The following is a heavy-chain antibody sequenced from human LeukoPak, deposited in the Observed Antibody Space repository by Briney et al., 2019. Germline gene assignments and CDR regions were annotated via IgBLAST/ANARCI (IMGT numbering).Heavy chain of an antibody. CDR1: GGSISNTNW. V-gene: IGHV4-4*02. D-gene: IGHD2-8*01. J-gene: IGHJ4*02. CDR3: SRENGAFSPFGY. CDR2: ITLTRLT. Sequence: PSETLSLTCGVSGGSISNTNWWSWVRQPRGQGLEWIREITLTRLTHYNPSLESRVTVSLDKSKTQLSLNLTSVTAADTAVYYCSRENGAFSPFGYWGQGTLVTVLS.